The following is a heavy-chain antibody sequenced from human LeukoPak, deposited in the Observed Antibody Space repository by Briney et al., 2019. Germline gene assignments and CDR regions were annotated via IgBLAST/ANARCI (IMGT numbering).Heavy chain of an antibody. CDR2: IDPSDSYT. V-gene: IGHV5-10-1*01. J-gene: IGHJ5*02. CDR1: GYSFTSYW. CDR3: ARHSLGYCSGGSCYWFDP. D-gene: IGHD2-15*01. Sequence: TGESLKISCKGSGYSFTSYWISWVHQMPGKVLEWMGRIDPSDSYTNYSPSFQGHVTISADKSISTAYLQWSSLKASDTAMYYCARHSLGYCSGGSCYWFDPWGQGTLVTVSS.